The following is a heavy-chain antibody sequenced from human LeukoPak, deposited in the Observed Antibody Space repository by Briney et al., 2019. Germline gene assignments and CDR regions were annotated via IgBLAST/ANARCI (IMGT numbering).Heavy chain of an antibody. CDR3: ARQGELAIDY. J-gene: IGHJ4*02. V-gene: IGHV4-59*08. D-gene: IGHD1-26*01. CDR1: GGSINNYY. Sequence: SETLSLTCNVSGGSINNYYWSWIRQSPGKGLEWIGFIYNTGRTNYNPSLQSRVTMSIDTSKNQFSLKLSSVTAADTAVYYCARQGELAIDYWGQGTLVTVSS. CDR2: IYNTGRT.